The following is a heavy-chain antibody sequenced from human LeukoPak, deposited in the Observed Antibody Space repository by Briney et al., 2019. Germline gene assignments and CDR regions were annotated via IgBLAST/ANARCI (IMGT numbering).Heavy chain of an antibody. D-gene: IGHD1-26*01. CDR1: GFTFSSYE. CDR2: ISSSGSTI. V-gene: IGHV3-48*03. J-gene: IGHJ4*02. CDR3: ARDLSVGPGYYFDY. Sequence: GGSLRLSCAASGFTFSSYEMNWVRQAPGKGLEWVSYISSSGSTIYYADSVKGRFTISRDNAKNSLYLQMNSLRAEDTAVYYCARDLSVGPGYYFDYWGQGTLVTVSS.